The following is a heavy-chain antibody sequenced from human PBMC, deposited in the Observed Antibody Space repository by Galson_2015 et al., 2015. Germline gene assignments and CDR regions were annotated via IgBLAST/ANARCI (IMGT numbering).Heavy chain of an antibody. Sequence: CAISGDSVSSNSAAWNWIRQSPSRGLEWLGRTYYRSKWYNDYAVSVKSRITINPDTSKNQFSLQLNSVTPEDTAVYYCAREELRWTRGDAFDIWGPGTMVTASS. D-gene: IGHD4-23*01. CDR2: TYYRSKWYN. V-gene: IGHV6-1*01. CDR3: AREELRWTRGDAFDI. CDR1: GDSVSSNSAA. J-gene: IGHJ3*02.